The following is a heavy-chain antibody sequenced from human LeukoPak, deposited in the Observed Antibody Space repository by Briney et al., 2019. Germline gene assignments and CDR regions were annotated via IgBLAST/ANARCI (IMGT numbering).Heavy chain of an antibody. J-gene: IGHJ4*02. CDR1: GFTFINHA. V-gene: IGHV3-23*01. Sequence: GGSLRLSCAASGFTFINHAMSWVRQTPGKGLEWVSAISGSGGSTYYADSVKGRFTISRDNSKNTLYLQMNSLRAEDTAVYYCAKLLYYYDSSQPYWGQGTLVTVSS. D-gene: IGHD3-22*01. CDR2: ISGSGGST. CDR3: AKLLYYYDSSQPY.